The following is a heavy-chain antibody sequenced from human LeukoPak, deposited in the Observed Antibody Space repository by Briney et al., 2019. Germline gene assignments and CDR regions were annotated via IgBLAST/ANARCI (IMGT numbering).Heavy chain of an antibody. CDR2: INHSGST. V-gene: IGHV4-34*01. J-gene: IGHJ4*02. CDR3: ARGTPQAN. CDR1: GGSFSGYY. Sequence: SETLSLTCAVYGGSFSGYYWSWIRQPPGRGLEWIGEINHSGSTNYNPSLKSRVTISVDTFKNQFSLKLSSVTAADTAVYYCARGTPQANWGQGTLVTVSS.